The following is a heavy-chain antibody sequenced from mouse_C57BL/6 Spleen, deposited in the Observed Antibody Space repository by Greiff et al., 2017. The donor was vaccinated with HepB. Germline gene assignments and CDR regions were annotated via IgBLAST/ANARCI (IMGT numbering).Heavy chain of an antibody. CDR1: GFTFSSYT. V-gene: IGHV5-9*01. CDR2: ISGGGGNT. J-gene: IGHJ1*03. Sequence: EVKLMESGGGLVKPGGSLKLSCAASGFTFSSYTMSWVRQTPEKRLEWVATISGGGGNTYYPDSVKGRFTISRDNAKNTLYLQMSSLRSEDTALYYCARQHYDYDGYFDVWGTGTTVTVSS. CDR3: ARQHYDYDGYFDV. D-gene: IGHD2-4*01.